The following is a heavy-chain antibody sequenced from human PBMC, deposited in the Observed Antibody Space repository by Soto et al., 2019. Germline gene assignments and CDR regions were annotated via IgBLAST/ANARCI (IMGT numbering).Heavy chain of an antibody. CDR3: ARDSLYSSSSTYYYYYGMDV. CDR1: GFTFSSYA. D-gene: IGHD6-13*01. J-gene: IGHJ6*02. V-gene: IGHV3-30-3*01. CDR2: ISYDGSNK. Sequence: PGGSLRLSCAASGFTFSSYAMHWVRQAPGKGLEWVAVISYDGSNKYYADSVKGRFTISRDNSKNTLYLQMNSLRAEDTAVYYCARDSLYSSSSTYYYYYGMDVWGQGTTVTVSS.